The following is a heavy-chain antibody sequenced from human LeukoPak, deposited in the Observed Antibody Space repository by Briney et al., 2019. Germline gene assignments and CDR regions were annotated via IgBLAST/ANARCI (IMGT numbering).Heavy chain of an antibody. Sequence: GGSLRLSCAGSGFTFSHYGIYWVRQAPGKGLEWAAVISYDGSNKYYADSVKGRFTISRDNSKNTLYLQMNSLRAEDTAVYYCAKVLVYSSSWYDASYYYGMDVWGQGTTVTVSS. D-gene: IGHD6-13*01. CDR3: AKVLVYSSSWYDASYYYGMDV. CDR2: ISYDGSNK. CDR1: GFTFSHYG. J-gene: IGHJ6*02. V-gene: IGHV3-30*18.